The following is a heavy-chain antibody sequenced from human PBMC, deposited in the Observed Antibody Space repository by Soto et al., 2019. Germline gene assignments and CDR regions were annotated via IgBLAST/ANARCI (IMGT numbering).Heavy chain of an antibody. D-gene: IGHD6-6*01. CDR1: GFTLGDYA. CDR3: TRDLGPYSSSSWDYYYYYYMDV. V-gene: IGHV3-49*03. CDR2: IRSKAYGGTT. J-gene: IGHJ6*03. Sequence: TGGSLRLSCTASGFTLGDYAMSWFRQAPGKGLEWVGFIRSKAYGGTTEYAASVKGRFTISRDDSKSIAYLQMNSLKTEDTAVYYCTRDLGPYSSSSWDYYYYYYMDVWGKGTTVTVSS.